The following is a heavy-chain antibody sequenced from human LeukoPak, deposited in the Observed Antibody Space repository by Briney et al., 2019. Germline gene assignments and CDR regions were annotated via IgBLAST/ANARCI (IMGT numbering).Heavy chain of an antibody. J-gene: IGHJ3*01. D-gene: IGHD3-22*01. Sequence: ASVEVPCKASAYTFTNYYLHWVRQAPGQGLEWMGIINPSGGSTSYAQKFQGRVTMTRDTSTSTVYMELSSLRSEDTAVYYCAREGSSGQLLWGQGSMVTVSS. CDR2: INPSGGST. CDR3: AREGSSGQLL. CDR1: AYTFTNYY. V-gene: IGHV1-46*01.